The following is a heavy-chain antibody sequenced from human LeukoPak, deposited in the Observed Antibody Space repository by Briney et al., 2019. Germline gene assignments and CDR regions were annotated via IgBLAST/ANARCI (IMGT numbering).Heavy chain of an antibody. J-gene: IGHJ4*02. D-gene: IGHD2-2*01. CDR3: ARANALYCSSTSCLFDY. Sequence: ASVKVSCTGSGYAFTGYYMPWVRQAPGQGLEWVAWINPNSGGTYYAQNFHDRITLTRDTSISTAYMELSRLRSDDTAIYYCARANALYCSSTSCLFDYWGQGTLVTVSS. CDR2: INPNSGGT. CDR1: GYAFTGYY. V-gene: IGHV1-2*02.